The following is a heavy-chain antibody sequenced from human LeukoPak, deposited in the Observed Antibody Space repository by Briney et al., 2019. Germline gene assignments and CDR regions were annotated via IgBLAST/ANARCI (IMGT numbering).Heavy chain of an antibody. Sequence: PSETLSLTCTVSGGSISSGNYYWSWIRQPAGKGLEWIGRIYTSGSTNYNPSLKSRVTMSVDTSKNQFSLKLSSVTAADTAVYYCARASNWGSGGGRYYYYYMDVWGKGTTVTVSS. J-gene: IGHJ6*03. CDR3: ARASNWGSGGGRYYYYYMDV. CDR1: GGSISSGNYY. V-gene: IGHV4-61*02. CDR2: IYTSGST. D-gene: IGHD7-27*01.